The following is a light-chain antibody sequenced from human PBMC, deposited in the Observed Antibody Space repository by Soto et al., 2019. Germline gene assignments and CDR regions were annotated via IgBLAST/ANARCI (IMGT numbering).Light chain of an antibody. CDR3: QQYNNWPQT. CDR1: QYIGSA. Sequence: EVVLTQSPATLSVSPGDRATLSCRASQYIGSAVAWYHQRSGQAPRLLIFDASIRVPTTPARFSGSGSGTEFTLTISSLQSEDFAVYYCQQYNNWPQTFGQGTKVDIK. V-gene: IGKV3-15*01. CDR2: DAS. J-gene: IGKJ1*01.